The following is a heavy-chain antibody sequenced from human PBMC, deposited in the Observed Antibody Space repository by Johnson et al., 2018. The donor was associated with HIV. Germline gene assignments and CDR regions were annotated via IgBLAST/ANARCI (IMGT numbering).Heavy chain of an antibody. J-gene: IGHJ3*02. V-gene: IGHV3-7*01. CDR1: GFTFSSYW. D-gene: IGHD6-13*01. CDR3: ARDSAAAGLDAFDI. Sequence: VQLVESGGGLVQPGGSLRLSCAASGFTFSSYWMSWVRQAPGKGLEWVANIKQDGSEKYCVDCVKGRFTISRDNAKNSLYLQMNSLRAEDTAVYYCARDSAAAGLDAFDIWGQGTMVTVSS. CDR2: IKQDGSEK.